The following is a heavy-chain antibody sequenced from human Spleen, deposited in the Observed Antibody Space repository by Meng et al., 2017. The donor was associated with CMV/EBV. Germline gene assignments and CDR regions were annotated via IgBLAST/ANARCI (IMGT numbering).Heavy chain of an antibody. Sequence: ASVKVSCKTSGYIFTSYGIHWVRQAPGQGLEWMGWISAYNGNIDYAPKFQGRVTMTTDTDTSTAYMELRSLRSDDTALYYCARDRHDYWSGYGMDVWGQGTTVTVSS. V-gene: IGHV1-18*04. D-gene: IGHD3-3*01. CDR1: GYIFTSYG. J-gene: IGHJ6*02. CDR3: ARDRHDYWSGYGMDV. CDR2: ISAYNGNI.